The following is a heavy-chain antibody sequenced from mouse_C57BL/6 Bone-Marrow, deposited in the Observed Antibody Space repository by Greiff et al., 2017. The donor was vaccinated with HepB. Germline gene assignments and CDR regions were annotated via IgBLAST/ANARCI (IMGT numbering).Heavy chain of an antibody. Sequence: VQLQQSGAELVKPGASVKMSCKASGYTFTSYCITWVKQRPGQGLEWIGDIYPGSGSTNYNEKFKGKATLTVDTSSSTAYMQLSSLTSEDSAVYYCANYGSSLWGQGTLVTVSA. CDR1: GYTFTSYC. CDR3: ANYGSSL. V-gene: IGHV1-55*01. CDR2: IYPGSGST. D-gene: IGHD1-1*01. J-gene: IGHJ3*01.